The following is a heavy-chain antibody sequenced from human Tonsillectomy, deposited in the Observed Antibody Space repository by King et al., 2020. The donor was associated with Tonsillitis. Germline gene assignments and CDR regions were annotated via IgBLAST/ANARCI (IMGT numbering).Heavy chain of an antibody. J-gene: IGHJ4*02. D-gene: IGHD3-16*01. CDR2: ISYDGSNK. Sequence: HVQLVESGGGVVQPGRSLRLSCAASGFTFSSSGMHWVRQAPGKGLDWVAVISYDGSNKHYADSVKGRFTISRDNSKNTLYLQMNSLRAEDTAVYYCAKDIDGGGFDYWGQGTLVTVSS. CDR1: GFTFSSSG. V-gene: IGHV3-30*18. CDR3: AKDIDGGGFDY.